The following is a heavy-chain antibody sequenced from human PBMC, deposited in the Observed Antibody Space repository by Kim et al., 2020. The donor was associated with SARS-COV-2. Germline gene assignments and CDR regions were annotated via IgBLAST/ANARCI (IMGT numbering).Heavy chain of an antibody. CDR2: T. CDR3: ARGTSGWPLDC. Sequence: TQSATYVTGRFTISTDQSTNSLYLQMNPLKTEDTSVYYCARGTSGWPLDCWGQGTLVTVSS. J-gene: IGHJ4*02. V-gene: IGHV3-72*01. D-gene: IGHD6-19*01.